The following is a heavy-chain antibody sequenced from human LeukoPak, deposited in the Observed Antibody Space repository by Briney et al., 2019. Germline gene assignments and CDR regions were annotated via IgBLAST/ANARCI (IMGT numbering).Heavy chain of an antibody. Sequence: GGSLRLSCAASGFTFRSYSMNWVRQAPGKGLEWVAYIGSSTGTIYYADSVKGRFIVSRDNGKSSLYLQMNSLRVEDTAVYYCTRDPKTGCKPYFDYWGRGTLVTVSS. CDR1: GFTFRSYS. D-gene: IGHD3-9*01. J-gene: IGHJ4*02. CDR3: TRDPKTGCKPYFDY. V-gene: IGHV3-48*04. CDR2: IGSSTGTI.